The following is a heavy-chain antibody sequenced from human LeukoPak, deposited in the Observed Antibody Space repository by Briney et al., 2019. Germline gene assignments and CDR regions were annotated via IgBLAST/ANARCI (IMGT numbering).Heavy chain of an antibody. CDR3: AKDKEAPTVTTPHFDS. CDR2: IYAGGST. Sequence: GGSLRLSCAASGLTVSNIHVSWVRQAPGKGLEWVSVIYAGGSTYYADSVKGRFTISRDNSKNTLYLQMNSLTAEDTAVYYCAKDKEAPTVTTPHFDSWGQGALVTVSS. CDR1: GLTVSNIH. J-gene: IGHJ4*02. V-gene: IGHV3-53*01. D-gene: IGHD4-11*01.